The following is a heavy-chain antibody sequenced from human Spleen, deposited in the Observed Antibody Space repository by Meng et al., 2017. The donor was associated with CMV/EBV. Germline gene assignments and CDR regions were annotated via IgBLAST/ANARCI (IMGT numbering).Heavy chain of an antibody. J-gene: IGHJ4*02. CDR3: ARGLILRYFDWLSGDFDY. V-gene: IGHV1-46*01. CDR2: INPSGGNT. Sequence: ASVKVSCKASGYTFTSYYIHWVRQAPGQGLAWMGIINPSGGNTNYTQKFQCRVTMTTYTSTGTVFMELSSLRSEDTAVYFCARGLILRYFDWLSGDFDYWGQGTLVTVSS. D-gene: IGHD3-9*01. CDR1: GYTFTSYY.